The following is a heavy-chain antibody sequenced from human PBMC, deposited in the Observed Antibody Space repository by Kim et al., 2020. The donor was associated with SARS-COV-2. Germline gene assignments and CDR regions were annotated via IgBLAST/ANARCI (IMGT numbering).Heavy chain of an antibody. CDR1: GGSISSYY. D-gene: IGHD6-13*01. CDR3: AGGYPAAEAFGVSYYYYGMDV. J-gene: IGHJ6*02. V-gene: IGHV4-59*13. CDR2: IYYSGST. Sequence: SETLSLTCTVSGGSISSYYWSWIRQPPGKGLEWIGYIYYSGSTNYNPSLKSRVTISVDTSKNQFSLKLSSVTAADTAVYYCAGGYPAAEAFGVSYYYYGMDVWGQGTTVTVSS.